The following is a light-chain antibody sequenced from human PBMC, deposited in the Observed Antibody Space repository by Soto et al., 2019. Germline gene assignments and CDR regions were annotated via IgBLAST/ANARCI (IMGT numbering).Light chain of an antibody. CDR1: QSLLHRTGYNY. CDR3: MQPLQTPWT. V-gene: IGKV2-28*01. CDR2: LGS. Sequence: EIVMTQSPLSLPVTTGESASISCRSSQSLLHRTGYNYLDWYLQKPGQSPQVLLYLGSNRASGVPDRFSGSGSGTDFTLKISRVEAEDVGVYYCMQPLQTPWTFGQGTKVEIK. J-gene: IGKJ1*01.